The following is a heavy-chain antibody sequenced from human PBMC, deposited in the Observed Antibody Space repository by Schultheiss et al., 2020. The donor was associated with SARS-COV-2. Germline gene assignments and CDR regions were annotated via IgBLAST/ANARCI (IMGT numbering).Heavy chain of an antibody. CDR1: GGSISSYY. D-gene: IGHD6-19*01. J-gene: IGHJ6*02. CDR2: IYYSGGT. V-gene: IGHV4-59*01. CDR3: ARDSGIAVAGSFYYYGMDV. Sequence: GSLRLSCTVSGGSISSYYWSWIRQPPGKGLEWIGYIYYSGGTNYNPSLKSRVTMSVDTSKNQVSLKLSSVTAADTAVYYCARDSGIAVAGSFYYYGMDVWGQGTTVTVSS.